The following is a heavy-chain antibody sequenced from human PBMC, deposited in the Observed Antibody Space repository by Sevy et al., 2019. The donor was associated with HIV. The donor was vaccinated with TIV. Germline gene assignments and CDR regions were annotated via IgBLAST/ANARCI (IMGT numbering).Heavy chain of an antibody. J-gene: IGHJ2*01. CDR1: GFIFSDYA. V-gene: IGHV3-23*01. CDR3: AKFGDYYDSGGYYWYFDF. D-gene: IGHD3-22*01. CDR2: ISGGDDST. Sequence: GPLRLSCAASGFIFSDYAMSWVRQAPGKGLEWVSSISGGDDSTYYADSVKGRFTVSSDNSKNTLYLLMNTLRAEDTALYYCAKFGDYYDSGGYYWYFDFWGRGTLVTVSS.